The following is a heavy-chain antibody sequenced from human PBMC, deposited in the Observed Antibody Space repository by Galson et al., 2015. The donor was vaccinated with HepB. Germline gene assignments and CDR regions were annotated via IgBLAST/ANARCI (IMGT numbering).Heavy chain of an antibody. CDR2: MSYDGNDK. V-gene: IGHV3-30-3*01. CDR3: VRGDHYGGNGGFDF. J-gene: IGHJ4*02. CDR1: GFTFSSYW. D-gene: IGHD4-23*01. Sequence: SLRLSCATSGFTFSSYWMQWVRQAPGKGLEWVAVMSYDGNDKYYADSVKGRFTISRDNSKNTLYLQMSRLRAEDTAVFYCVRGDHYGGNGGFDFWGQGTLVTVSS.